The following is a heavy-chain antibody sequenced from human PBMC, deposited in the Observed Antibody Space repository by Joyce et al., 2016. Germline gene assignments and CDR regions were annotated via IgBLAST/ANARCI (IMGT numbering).Heavy chain of an antibody. CDR2: SRSSGGTT. J-gene: IGHJ6*02. D-gene: IGHD6-6*01. CDR1: GFTFTNYA. CDR3: AKGPRIAARPNYYYYGMDV. V-gene: IGHV3-23*01. Sequence: EVQLLESGGALVQPGGSLRLSCAASGFTFTNYAMSWVRQAPGRGLVWVSSSRSSGGTTHYADSGKGRFTISRDNSKNTLNLQGNSLRAEDTAIYYCAKGPRIAARPNYYYYGMDVWGQGTTVTVSS.